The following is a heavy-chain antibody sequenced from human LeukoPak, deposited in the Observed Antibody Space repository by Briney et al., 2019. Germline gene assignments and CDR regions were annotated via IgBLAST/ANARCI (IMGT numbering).Heavy chain of an antibody. CDR2: FDPEDGET. CDR1: GYTLTELS. V-gene: IGHV1-24*01. Sequence: ASVKVSCKVSGYTLTELSMHWVRQAPGKGLEWMGGFDPEDGETIYAQKFQGRVTMTEDTSTDTAYMELSSLRSEDTAVYYCATAARGSPREPYCYGMDVWGQGTTVTVSS. J-gene: IGHJ6*02. D-gene: IGHD1-14*01. CDR3: ATAARGSPREPYCYGMDV.